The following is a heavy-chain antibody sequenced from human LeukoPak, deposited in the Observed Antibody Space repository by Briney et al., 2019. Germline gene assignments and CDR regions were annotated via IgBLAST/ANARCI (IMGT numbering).Heavy chain of an antibody. V-gene: IGHV1-69*01. CDR3: AEVGTTVYSTWYFDL. D-gene: IGHD4-17*01. CDR1: GGTFSSYA. J-gene: IGHJ2*01. CDR2: IIPIFGTA. Sequence: SVTVSCKASGGTFSSYAISWVRQAPGQGLEWMGGIIPIFGTANYAQKFQGRVTITADESTSTAYMELSSLRSEDTAVYYCAEVGTTVYSTWYFDLWGRGTLVTVSS.